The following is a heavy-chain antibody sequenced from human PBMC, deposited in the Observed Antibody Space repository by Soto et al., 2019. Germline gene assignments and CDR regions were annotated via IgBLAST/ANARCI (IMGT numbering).Heavy chain of an antibody. J-gene: IGHJ6*02. Sequence: ASVKVSCKASGYTFTSYDINWVRQATGQGLEWMGWMNPNSGNTGYAQKFQGRVTMTRNTSISTAYMELSSLRSEDTAVYYRARFYDFWSGPTGYGMDVWGQGTTVTV. CDR1: GYTFTSYD. D-gene: IGHD3-3*01. CDR2: MNPNSGNT. V-gene: IGHV1-8*01. CDR3: ARFYDFWSGPTGYGMDV.